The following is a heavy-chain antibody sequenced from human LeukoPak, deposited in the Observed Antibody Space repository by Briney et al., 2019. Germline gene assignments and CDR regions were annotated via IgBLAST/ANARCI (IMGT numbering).Heavy chain of an antibody. J-gene: IGHJ5*01. V-gene: IGHV1-2*02. Sequence: GASVKVSCTASTYTFTDNSIHWVRQAPGQGPQWMGWINPNSGDTHYARNFQDRVTLTRDTSLSTAYMEMTSLRSDDTAMYYCARENSFGSGSYIFDSWGQGTLVTVSS. CDR3: ARENSFGSGSYIFDS. D-gene: IGHD3-10*01. CDR2: INPNSGDT. CDR1: TYTFTDNS.